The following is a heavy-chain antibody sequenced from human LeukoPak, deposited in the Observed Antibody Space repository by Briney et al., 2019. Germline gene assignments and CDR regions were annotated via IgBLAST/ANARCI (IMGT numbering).Heavy chain of an antibody. CDR2: INHSGST. Sequence: SETLSLTCTVSGGSISSGTHYWSWIRQPPGKGLEWIGEINHSGSTNYNPSLKSRVTISVDTSKNQFSLKLSSVTAADTAVYYCASERVYGSGSYYRYYYMDVWGKGTTVTVSS. CDR3: ASERVYGSGSYYRYYYMDV. D-gene: IGHD3-10*01. V-gene: IGHV4-39*07. J-gene: IGHJ6*03. CDR1: GGSISSGTHY.